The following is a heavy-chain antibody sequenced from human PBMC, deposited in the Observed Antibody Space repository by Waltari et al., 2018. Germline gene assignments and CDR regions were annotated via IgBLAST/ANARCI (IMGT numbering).Heavy chain of an antibody. V-gene: IGHV4-61*09. Sequence: QVQLQESGPGLVKPSQTLSLTCTVSGGSISSGSYYWSWIRQPAGKGLEWIGYIYTSGSTNYNPSLKSRVTISVDTSISTAYMELSRLRSDDTAVYYCARDLGGYGPGGYWGQGTLVTVSS. CDR2: IYTSGST. CDR3: ARDLGGYGPGGY. D-gene: IGHD5-12*01. CDR1: GGSISSGSYY. J-gene: IGHJ4*02.